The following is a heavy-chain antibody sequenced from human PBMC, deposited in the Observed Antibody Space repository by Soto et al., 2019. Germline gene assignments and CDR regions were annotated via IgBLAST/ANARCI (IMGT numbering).Heavy chain of an antibody. Sequence: KTSETLSLTCTVSGASITYGGYSWSRIRQTPGKGLEWIGYINHLETTFYNPSFESRLTLSIDRTKNQFSLNLNSMSAADGAVYFCARGGGSDSFDYWGQGILVTVSS. CDR2: INHLETT. CDR1: GASITYGGYS. V-gene: IGHV4-30-2*01. J-gene: IGHJ4*02. D-gene: IGHD1-26*01. CDR3: ARGGGSDSFDY.